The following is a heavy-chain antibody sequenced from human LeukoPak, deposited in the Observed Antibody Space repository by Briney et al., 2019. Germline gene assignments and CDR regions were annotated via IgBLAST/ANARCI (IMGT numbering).Heavy chain of an antibody. D-gene: IGHD2-8*01. V-gene: IGHV4-59*03. J-gene: IGHJ5*01. CDR1: GDSTSNFY. CDR3: ALAPNSNWFDF. CDR2: IHYGGSS. Sequence: SETLSLTCTVSGDSTSNFYWNWIRQSPGKGLEWIGNIHYGGSSVYSPSLKGRVTISIDTSRRQFFLRLNSVTAADTAVYFCALAPNSNWFDFWGPGTLVTVSS.